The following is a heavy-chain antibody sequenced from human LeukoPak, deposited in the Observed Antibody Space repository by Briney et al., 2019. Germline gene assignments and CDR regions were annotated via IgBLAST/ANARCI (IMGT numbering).Heavy chain of an antibody. CDR1: GYSFTSYW. CDR2: IYPGDSDT. V-gene: IGHV5-51*01. Sequence: GESLKISCKGSGYSFTSYWIGWVRQMPGKGLEWMGIIYPGDSDTRYSPSFQGQVTISADKSISTAYLQWSSLKASDTAMYYCARHGHSSSLWSGYNWFDPWGQGTLVTVSS. CDR3: ARHGHSSSLWSGYNWFDP. J-gene: IGHJ5*02. D-gene: IGHD6-13*01.